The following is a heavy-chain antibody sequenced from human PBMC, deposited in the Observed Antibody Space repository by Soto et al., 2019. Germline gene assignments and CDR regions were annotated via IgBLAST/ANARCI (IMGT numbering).Heavy chain of an antibody. D-gene: IGHD6-13*01. J-gene: IGHJ4*02. CDR1: GYTFTGYY. V-gene: IGHV1-2*02. Sequence: GASVKVSCKASGYTFTGYYMHWVRQAPGQGLEWMGWINTQAGGTSYAQRFQGRVTMTRDTSMNTAYMGLSRLRSDDTAVYYCARDRGNSWPRNFDFWGQGTLVTVSS. CDR2: INTQAGGT. CDR3: ARDRGNSWPRNFDF.